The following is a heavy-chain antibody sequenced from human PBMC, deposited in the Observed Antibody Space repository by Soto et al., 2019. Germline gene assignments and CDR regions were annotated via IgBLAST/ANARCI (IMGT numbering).Heavy chain of an antibody. V-gene: IGHV4-39*01. J-gene: IGHJ3*02. D-gene: IGHD3-10*01. CDR3: ARPLLYGSGSRGHDAFDI. CDR1: GGSISSSSYY. CDR2: IFYSGGT. Sequence: PSETLSLTCTVSGGSISSSSYYWGWIRQPPGKGLEWIGNIFYSGGTNYNPSLKSRVTISLDTSKNQFSLKLSSVTAADTAVYYCARPLLYGSGSRGHDAFDIWGQGTMVTVSS.